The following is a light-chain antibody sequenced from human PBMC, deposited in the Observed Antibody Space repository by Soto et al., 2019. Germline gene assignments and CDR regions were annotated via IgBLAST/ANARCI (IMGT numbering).Light chain of an antibody. CDR2: GNS. CDR3: AVWDGSLNGWL. V-gene: IGLV1-40*01. CDR1: SSNIGAGYD. Sequence: QSVLTQPPSVSGAPGQRVTISCTGSSSNIGAGYDVHWYHQLPGTAPKLLIYGNSNRPSGVPDRFSGSKSGTSASLAITGLQAEDEADYYCAVWDGSLNGWLFGGGTKLTVL. J-gene: IGLJ3*02.